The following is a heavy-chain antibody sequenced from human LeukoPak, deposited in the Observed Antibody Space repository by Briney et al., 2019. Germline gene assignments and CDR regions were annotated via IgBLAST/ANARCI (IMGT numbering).Heavy chain of an antibody. D-gene: IGHD3-16*01. CDR3: ARARNYDYVWGSYPPAGYYFDY. Sequence: GRSLRLSCAASGFTVSSNYMSWVRQAPGKGLEWVSVIYSGGSTYYADSVKGRFTISRDNSKNTLYLQMNSLRAEDTAVYYCARARNYDYVWGSYPPAGYYFDYWGQGTLVTVSS. CDR1: GFTVSSNY. J-gene: IGHJ4*02. CDR2: IYSGGST. V-gene: IGHV3-53*01.